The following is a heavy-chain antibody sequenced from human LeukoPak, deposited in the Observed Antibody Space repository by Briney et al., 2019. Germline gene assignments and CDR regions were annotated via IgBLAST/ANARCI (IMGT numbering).Heavy chain of an antibody. J-gene: IGHJ4*02. CDR3: ARAGTHSSSLDY. Sequence: SGGSLRLSCAASGFTVSSNYMSWVRQAPGKGLEWVSVIYSGGSTYYADSVKGRFTISRDNSKNTLYLQMNSLRAEDTAVYYCARAGTHSSSLDYWGQGTLVTVSS. V-gene: IGHV3-66*01. D-gene: IGHD6-6*01. CDR2: IYSGGST. CDR1: GFTVSSNY.